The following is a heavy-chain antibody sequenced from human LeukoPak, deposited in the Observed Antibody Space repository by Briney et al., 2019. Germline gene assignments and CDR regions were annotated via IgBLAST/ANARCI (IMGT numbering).Heavy chain of an antibody. CDR2: INPNSGGT. CDR1: GYTFTGYY. Sequence: ASVKVSCKASGYTFTGYYMHWVRQAPGQGLEWMGWINPNSGGTNYAQKFQGRVTMTRDTSISAAYMELSRLRSGDTAVYFCARDQSGSGGHNNDAFDFWGQGTMVAVSS. V-gene: IGHV1-2*02. D-gene: IGHD3-16*01. CDR3: ARDQSGSGGHNNDAFDF. J-gene: IGHJ3*01.